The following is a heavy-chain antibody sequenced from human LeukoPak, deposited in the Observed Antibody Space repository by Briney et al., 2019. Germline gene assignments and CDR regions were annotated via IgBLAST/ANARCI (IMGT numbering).Heavy chain of an antibody. J-gene: IGHJ5*02. Sequence: GGSLRLSCAASGFTFSSHWMSWVRQAPGKGLEWVANIKRDGSEKNYVDSVKGRFTISRDNAKSSLYLQMNSLRAEDTAVYYCARRRDIVVVPAAYNWFDPWGQGTLVTVSS. D-gene: IGHD2-2*01. CDR3: ARRRDIVVVPAAYNWFDP. V-gene: IGHV3-7*01. CDR1: GFTFSSHW. CDR2: IKRDGSEK.